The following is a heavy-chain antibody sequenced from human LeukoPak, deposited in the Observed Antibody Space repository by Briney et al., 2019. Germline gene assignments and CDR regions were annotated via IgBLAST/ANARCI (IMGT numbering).Heavy chain of an antibody. D-gene: IGHD6-13*01. CDR3: ARVAAAADY. V-gene: IGHV3-21*01. Sequence: GGSLRLSCAASGFTFCSYSMSWVHQAPGKGLEWVSSISSSSYIYYADSVKGRFTISRDNAKNSLYLQMNSLRAEDTAVYYCARVAAAADYWGQGTLVTVSS. J-gene: IGHJ4*02. CDR1: GFTFCSYS. CDR2: ISSSSYI.